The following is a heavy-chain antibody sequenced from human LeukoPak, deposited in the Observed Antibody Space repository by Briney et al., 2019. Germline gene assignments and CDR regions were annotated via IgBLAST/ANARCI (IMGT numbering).Heavy chain of an antibody. Sequence: PSETLSLTCTVSGGSISSSSYYWSWIRQPPGKGLEWIGSIYYSGSTYYNPSLKSRVTISVDTSKNQFSLKLSSVTAADTAVYYCARGPWLAATPHVDYWGQGTLVTVSS. CDR3: ARGPWLAATPHVDY. CDR2: IYYSGST. CDR1: GGSISSSSYY. J-gene: IGHJ4*02. V-gene: IGHV4-39*01. D-gene: IGHD2-15*01.